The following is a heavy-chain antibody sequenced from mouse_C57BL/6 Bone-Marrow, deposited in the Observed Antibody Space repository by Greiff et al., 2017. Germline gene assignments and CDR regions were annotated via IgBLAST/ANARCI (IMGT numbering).Heavy chain of an antibody. V-gene: IGHV1-81*01. CDR3: ARDGSTD. CDR2: IYPGGGNT. Sequence: QVQLQQSGAGLARPGASVKLSCTASGYTFTSYGISWVKQSTGQGLEWVGEIYPGGGNTYYTDKFKGRSTLTSDNSSSTAYMEIGSLTSEDAAVYVCARDGSTDWGQGTTLTVSS. J-gene: IGHJ2*01. D-gene: IGHD1-1*01. CDR1: GYTFTSYG.